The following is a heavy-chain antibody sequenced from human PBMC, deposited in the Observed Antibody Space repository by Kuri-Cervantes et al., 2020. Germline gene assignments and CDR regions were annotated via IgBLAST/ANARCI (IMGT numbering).Heavy chain of an antibody. CDR2: ISAYNGNT. CDR3: ARIGYCSSTSCYDY. D-gene: IGHD2-2*01. J-gene: IGHJ4*02. CDR1: GYTFTSYY. Sequence: ASVKVSCKASGYTFTSYYMHWVRQAPGQGLEWMGWISAYNGNTNYAQKLQGRVTITTDTSTSTAYMELRSLRSDDTAVYYCARIGYCSSTSCYDYWGQGTLVTVSS. V-gene: IGHV1-18*04.